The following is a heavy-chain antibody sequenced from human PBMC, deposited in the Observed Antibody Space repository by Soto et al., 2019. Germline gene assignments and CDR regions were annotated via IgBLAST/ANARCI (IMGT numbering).Heavy chain of an antibody. CDR1: GGSISSYY. Sequence: PSETLSLTCTVSGGSISSYYWSWIRQPPGKGLEWIGYIYYSGSTNYNPSLKSRVTISVDTSKNQFSLKLSSVTAADTAVYYCARFGDGYSGYDGYYFDYWGQGTLVIVSS. CDR2: IYYSGST. V-gene: IGHV4-59*08. D-gene: IGHD5-12*01. J-gene: IGHJ4*02. CDR3: ARFGDGYSGYDGYYFDY.